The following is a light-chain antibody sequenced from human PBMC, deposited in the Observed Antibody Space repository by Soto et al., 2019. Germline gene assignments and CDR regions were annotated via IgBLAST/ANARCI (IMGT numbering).Light chain of an antibody. Sequence: DVVMTQSPLSLPVTLGQPASISCRSSQSLIHSDGNTYLNWFQQRPGQSPRRLIYKVSDRDSGVPVRFTGSGSGTDFTLTISRVEAEDVGVYYCMQGTHWPWTFGQGTEVEIK. J-gene: IGKJ1*01. CDR3: MQGTHWPWT. CDR1: QSLIHSDGNTY. V-gene: IGKV2-30*02. CDR2: KVS.